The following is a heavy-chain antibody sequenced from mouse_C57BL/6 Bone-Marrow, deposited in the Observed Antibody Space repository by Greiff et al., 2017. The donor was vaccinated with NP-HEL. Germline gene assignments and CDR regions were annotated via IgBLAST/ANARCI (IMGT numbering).Heavy chain of an antibody. Sequence: VQLQQSGPGLVQPSQSLSITCTVSGFSLTSYGVHWVRQSPGKGLEWLGVIWRGGSTDYNAAFMSRLSITKDNSKSQVFFKMNSLQADDTAIYYCAKMNYDYDGYFDYWGQGTTLTVSS. CDR1: GFSLTSYG. V-gene: IGHV2-5*01. D-gene: IGHD2-4*01. CDR3: AKMNYDYDGYFDY. J-gene: IGHJ2*01. CDR2: IWRGGST.